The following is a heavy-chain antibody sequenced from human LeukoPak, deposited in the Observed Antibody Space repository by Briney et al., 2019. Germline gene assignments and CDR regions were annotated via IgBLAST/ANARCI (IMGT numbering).Heavy chain of an antibody. D-gene: IGHD2-21*01. Sequence: GGSLRLSCAASGFTVSSNYMSWVRQAPGKGLGWVSVIYSGGSTYYADSVKGRFTISRDNSKDTLYLQMNRLRAEDTAVYYCARHIPGGHNYFDYWGQGTLVTVSS. CDR1: GFTVSSNY. J-gene: IGHJ4*02. CDR3: ARHIPGGHNYFDY. CDR2: IYSGGST. V-gene: IGHV3-66*04.